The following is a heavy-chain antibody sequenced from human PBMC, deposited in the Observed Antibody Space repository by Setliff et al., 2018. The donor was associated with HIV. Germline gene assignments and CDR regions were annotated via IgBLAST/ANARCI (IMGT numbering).Heavy chain of an antibody. CDR1: GFTVNSHY. CDR3: SRDDISGQWLLDY. V-gene: IGHV3-66*01. J-gene: IGHJ4*02. Sequence: GGSLRLSCAVSGFTVNSHYMTWVRQAPGKGLEWVSILYSGATMHYADSVKGRFIISRDNAKKSLYLQMNGLRAGDTAVYYCSRDDISGQWLLDYWGQGALVTVSS. D-gene: IGHD5-12*01. CDR2: LYSGATM.